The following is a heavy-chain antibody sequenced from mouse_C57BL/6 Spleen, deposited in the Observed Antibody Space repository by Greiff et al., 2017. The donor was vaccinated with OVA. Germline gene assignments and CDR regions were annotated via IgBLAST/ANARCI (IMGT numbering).Heavy chain of an antibody. CDR2: IYPGSGNT. CDR1: GYTFTDYY. V-gene: IGHV1-76*01. Sequence: QVQLQQSGAELVRPGASVKLSCKASGYTFTDYYINWVKQRPGQGLEWIARIYPGSGNTYYNEKFKGKATLTAEKSSSTAYMQLSSLTSEDSAVYFCAMNSNYVGDFDYWGQGTTLTVSS. J-gene: IGHJ2*01. CDR3: AMNSNYVGDFDY. D-gene: IGHD2-5*01.